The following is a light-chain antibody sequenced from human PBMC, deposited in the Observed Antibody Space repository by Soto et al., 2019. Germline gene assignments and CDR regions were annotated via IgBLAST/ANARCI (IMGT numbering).Light chain of an antibody. CDR2: SDN. Sequence: QSVLTQPPSASGTPGQRVTISCSGSSSNIGSNAVSWYQQLPGTAPKLLIYSDNQRPSVVPDRFSGSKSGTSASLAISGLKSEDEADYYCATWDDSLNGQGVFGGGTKLTVL. V-gene: IGLV1-44*01. CDR3: ATWDDSLNGQGV. CDR1: SSNIGSNA. J-gene: IGLJ3*02.